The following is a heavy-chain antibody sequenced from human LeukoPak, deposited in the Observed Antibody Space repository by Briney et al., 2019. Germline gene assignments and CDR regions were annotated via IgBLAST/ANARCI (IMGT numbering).Heavy chain of an antibody. CDR3: ARAGGMGHPFDP. CDR1: GGSMNDYY. V-gene: IGHV4-59*01. Sequence: SETLSLTCTVSGGSMNDYYWTWIRQPPGRGLEWIGYMYYSGSTKYNPSLKSRLTISLDRSRNQFSLKMTSVNTADTAMYYCARAGGMGHPFDPGGKGPRVPVPS. CDR2: MYYSGST. J-gene: IGHJ4*02. D-gene: IGHD3-16*01.